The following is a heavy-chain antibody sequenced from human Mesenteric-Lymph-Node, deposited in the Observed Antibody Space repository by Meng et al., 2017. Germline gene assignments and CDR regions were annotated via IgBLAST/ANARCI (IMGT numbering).Heavy chain of an antibody. CDR3: ARAVTGPDF. J-gene: IGHJ4*01. CDR1: GFTCSSYE. Sequence: GESLQISCAAAGFTCSSYEMNWVRQAPGKGLEWVSYISSSDSTIYYADSVRGRFTIYRNNTKNSVYLQMHSLRAEDTAVYYCARAVTGPDFWGQGTLVTVSS. V-gene: IGHV3-48*03. D-gene: IGHD1-1*01. CDR2: ISSSDSTI.